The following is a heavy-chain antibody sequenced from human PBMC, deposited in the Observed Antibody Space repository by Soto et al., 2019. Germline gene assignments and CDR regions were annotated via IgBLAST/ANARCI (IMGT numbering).Heavy chain of an antibody. D-gene: IGHD5-12*01. Sequence: EVQLMESGGGLVQPGGSLRLSCAASGFSFGASWMAWVRQAPGKGLEWVADIKQDGSEKNYVDSVKGRVTIFRDKAKNSLYLQMNSLRAEDTAVYYCARDPYDGAIDYWGLGTLVTVSS. J-gene: IGHJ4*02. CDR3: ARDPYDGAIDY. V-gene: IGHV3-7*01. CDR1: GFSFGASW. CDR2: IKQDGSEK.